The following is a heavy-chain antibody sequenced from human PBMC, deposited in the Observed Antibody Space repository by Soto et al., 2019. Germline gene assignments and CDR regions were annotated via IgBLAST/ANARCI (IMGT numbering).Heavy chain of an antibody. J-gene: IGHJ4*02. CDR3: GRGEYCSGGSCYALSPYYFDY. CDR1: GYTFTSYG. Sequence: GASVKVSCKASGYTFTSYGISWVRQAPGQGLEWMGWIRAYNGNTNYAQKLQGRVTMTTDTSTSTAYMELRSLRSDDTAVYYCGRGEYCSGGSCYALSPYYFDYWGQGTLVTVSS. D-gene: IGHD2-15*01. CDR2: IRAYNGNT. V-gene: IGHV1-18*01.